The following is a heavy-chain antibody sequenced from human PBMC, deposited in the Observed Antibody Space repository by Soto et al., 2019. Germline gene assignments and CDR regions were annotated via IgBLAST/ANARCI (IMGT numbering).Heavy chain of an antibody. D-gene: IGHD3-22*01. V-gene: IGHV4-4*02. CDR2: IYHSGST. CDR1: GGSITSGYV. J-gene: IGHJ4*02. Sequence: XETLSLTCAVCGGSITSGYVRSWFRQPPGKGLEWIGEIYHSGSTNCNPSLKSRVTISVDKAKNQFSLKLTSVTAGDTAVYYCARGYYYDSSGYFDSCGQGTLVTVSS. CDR3: ARGYYYDSSGYFDS.